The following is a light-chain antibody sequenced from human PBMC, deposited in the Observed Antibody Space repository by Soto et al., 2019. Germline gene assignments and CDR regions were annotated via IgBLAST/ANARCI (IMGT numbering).Light chain of an antibody. CDR1: QSISSD. CDR3: QQYNKWPRT. Sequence: EIVMPQSPATLSVSRGQRATLSSRASQSISSDVAWYQQKPGQAPRLLIYGASTTATGIPARFSGSGSGTEFTLTISSLQSEDFAVYNCQQYNKWPRTFGQGTKVDIK. J-gene: IGKJ2*01. V-gene: IGKV3-15*01. CDR2: GAS.